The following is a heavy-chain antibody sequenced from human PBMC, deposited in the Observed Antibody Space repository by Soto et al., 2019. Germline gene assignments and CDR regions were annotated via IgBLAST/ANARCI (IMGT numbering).Heavy chain of an antibody. V-gene: IGHV3-33*01. Sequence: QVQLVESGGGVVQPGRSLRLSCAASGFTFSSYGMHWVRQAPGKGLEWVAVIWYDGSNKYYADSVKGRFTISRDNSTNTLYLQMNSLRAEDTAVCYCASDQRLGELLVSGHWGQGTQVTVSS. CDR1: GFTFSSYG. CDR2: IWYDGSNK. D-gene: IGHD3-10*01. CDR3: ASDQRLGELLVSGH. J-gene: IGHJ4*02.